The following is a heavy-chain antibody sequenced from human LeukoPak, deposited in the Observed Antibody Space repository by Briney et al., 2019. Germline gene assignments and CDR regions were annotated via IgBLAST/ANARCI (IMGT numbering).Heavy chain of an antibody. Sequence: ASVKASCKVSGYTLTELSMHWVRQAPGKGLEWMGGFDPEDGETIYAQKFQGRVTMTEDTSTDTAYMELSSLRSEDTAVYYCATGLSVVVPAARVWSNWGQGTMVTVSS. D-gene: IGHD2-2*01. CDR2: FDPEDGET. CDR1: GYTLTELS. J-gene: IGHJ3*01. V-gene: IGHV1-24*01. CDR3: ATGLSVVVPAARVWSN.